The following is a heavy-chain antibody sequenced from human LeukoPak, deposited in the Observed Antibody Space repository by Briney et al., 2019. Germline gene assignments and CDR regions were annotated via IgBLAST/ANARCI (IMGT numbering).Heavy chain of an antibody. CDR3: ARDWRRGIAAAGTPDY. D-gene: IGHD6-13*01. Sequence: PGGSLRLSCAASGFTFSSYGMHWVRQAPGKGLEWVAFIRYDGSNKYYADSVKGRFTISRDNSKNTLYLQMNSLRAEDTAVYYCARDWRRGIAAAGTPDYWGQGTLVTVSS. J-gene: IGHJ4*02. CDR2: IRYDGSNK. V-gene: IGHV3-30*02. CDR1: GFTFSSYG.